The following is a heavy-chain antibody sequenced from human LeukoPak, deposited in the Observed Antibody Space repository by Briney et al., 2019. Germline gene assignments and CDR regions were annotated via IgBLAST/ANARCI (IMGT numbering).Heavy chain of an antibody. Sequence: GGSLRLSCAASGFTVSSNYMTWVRQAPGKGLEWVSVIYSGGNTYYADSVKGRFTISRDNSKNTLYLQMDSLRAEDTAIYYCARDDVASVFDYWGQGTLVTVSS. CDR3: ARDDVASVFDY. CDR2: IYSGGNT. D-gene: IGHD3-16*01. CDR1: GFTVSSNY. V-gene: IGHV3-66*02. J-gene: IGHJ4*02.